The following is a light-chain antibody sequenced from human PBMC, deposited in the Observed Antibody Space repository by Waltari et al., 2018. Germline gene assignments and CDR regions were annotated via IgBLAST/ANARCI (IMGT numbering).Light chain of an antibody. CDR2: GGT. J-gene: IGLJ3*02. V-gene: IGLV1-40*01. CDR3: QSYDTSLSVV. CDR1: ASNIAAGYD. Sequence: QSVLTQPPSLPGAPGQRVTISCTRSASNIAAGYDVPWYQQLPRAAPKPLIYGGTSRPLGVPARFFGSTSGTSASLAITGLQAEDEADYYCQSYDTSLSVVFGGGTKLTVL.